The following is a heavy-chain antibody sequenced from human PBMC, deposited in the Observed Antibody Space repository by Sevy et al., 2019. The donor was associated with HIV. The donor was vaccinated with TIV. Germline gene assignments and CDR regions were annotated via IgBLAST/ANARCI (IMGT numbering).Heavy chain of an antibody. Sequence: GGSLRLSCAASGFTFSSYAMSWVRQAPGKGLEWVSAISGSGGSTYYADSVKGRFTISRDNSKNTLYLQMNSLRAEDTAVYYCAKDLRPFVEMVVTAIGDYWGQGTLVTVSS. J-gene: IGHJ4*02. CDR2: ISGSGGST. D-gene: IGHD2-21*02. CDR3: AKDLRPFVEMVVTAIGDY. V-gene: IGHV3-23*01. CDR1: GFTFSSYA.